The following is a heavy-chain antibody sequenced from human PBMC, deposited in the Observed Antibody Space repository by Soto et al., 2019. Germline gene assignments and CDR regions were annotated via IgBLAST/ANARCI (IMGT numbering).Heavy chain of an antibody. J-gene: IGHJ6*02. V-gene: IGHV3-9*01. Sequence: PGGALRLSCAASGLTFDDYSMHWVRQAPGKGLEWVAGISWNSGSIGYADSVKGGFTISRYNAKNSLYLQMNSLRAEDTSLYSCEKAHYGSGSYYTYYYYGMDAWGQGTTVTVSS. CDR1: GLTFDDYS. CDR3: EKAHYGSGSYYTYYYYGMDA. D-gene: IGHD3-10*01. CDR2: ISWNSGSI.